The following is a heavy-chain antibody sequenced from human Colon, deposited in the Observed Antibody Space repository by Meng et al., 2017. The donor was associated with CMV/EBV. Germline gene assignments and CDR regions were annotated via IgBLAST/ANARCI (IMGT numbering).Heavy chain of an antibody. J-gene: IGHJ6*02. CDR1: GFIFGSYD. V-gene: IGHV3-13*01. CDR3: ARAKFTIFGVTGDYYGLDV. Sequence: GESLKISCAASGFIFGSYDMHWVRQSTGKRLEWVSSIGSAGDTCYAASVEGRFTISREYAKSSFYLQMNSLRAGDTAVYFCARAKFTIFGVTGDYYGLDVWGQGTTVTVSS. D-gene: IGHD3-3*01. CDR2: IGSAGDT.